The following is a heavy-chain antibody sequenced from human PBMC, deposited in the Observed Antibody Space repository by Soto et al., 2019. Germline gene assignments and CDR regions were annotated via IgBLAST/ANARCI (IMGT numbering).Heavy chain of an antibody. D-gene: IGHD6-19*01. CDR2: ISAYNGNT. CDR1: GCTFTSYG. V-gene: IGHV1-18*01. Sequence: ASVKVSCKASGCTFTSYGISWVRQAPGQGLEWMGWISAYNGNTNYAQKLQGRVTMTTDTSTSTAYMELRSLRSDDTAVYYCAREVVTSGWYYGMDVWGQGTTVTVSS. CDR3: AREVVTSGWYYGMDV. J-gene: IGHJ6*02.